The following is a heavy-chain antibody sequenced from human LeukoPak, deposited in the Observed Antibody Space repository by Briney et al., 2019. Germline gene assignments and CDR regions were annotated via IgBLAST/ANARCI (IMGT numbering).Heavy chain of an antibody. CDR3: AHSRYSSSWYRARWFDP. J-gene: IGHJ5*02. CDR2: IYWDDDK. CDR1: GFSPSTSGVG. Sequence: SGPTLVKPTQTLTLTCTFSGFSPSTSGVGVGWIRQPPGKALEWLALIYWDDDKRYSPSLKSRLTITKDTSKNQVVLTMTNMDPVDTATYYCAHSRYSSSWYRARWFDPWGQGALVTVSS. V-gene: IGHV2-5*02. D-gene: IGHD6-13*01.